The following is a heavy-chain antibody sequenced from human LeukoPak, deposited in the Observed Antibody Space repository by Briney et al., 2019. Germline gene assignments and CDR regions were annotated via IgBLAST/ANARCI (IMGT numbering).Heavy chain of an antibody. Sequence: ASVNVSCKASGYTFTSYGISWVRQAPGQGLEWMGWISVYSGNTDYVQNFQGRVTMSTDTSTSTAYMELRSLRSDDTAVYYCARVSLTARTEFDYWGQGTLVTVSS. D-gene: IGHD6-6*01. CDR3: ARVSLTARTEFDY. J-gene: IGHJ4*02. V-gene: IGHV1-18*01. CDR2: ISVYSGNT. CDR1: GYTFTSYG.